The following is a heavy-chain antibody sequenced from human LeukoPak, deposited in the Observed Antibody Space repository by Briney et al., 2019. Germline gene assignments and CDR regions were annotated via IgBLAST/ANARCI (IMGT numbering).Heavy chain of an antibody. CDR1: GGSFSDYY. D-gene: IGHD3-10*01. V-gene: IGHV4-34*01. CDR3: ARHYGSGSYATLYNWFDP. J-gene: IGHJ5*02. Sequence: SETLSLTCAVYGGSFSDYYWTWIRQPPGKGLEWIGEINHSGSTNYNPSLKSRVTISVDTSKKQFFLRLSSVTAADTAVYYCARHYGSGSYATLYNWFDPWGQGTLVTVSS. CDR2: INHSGST.